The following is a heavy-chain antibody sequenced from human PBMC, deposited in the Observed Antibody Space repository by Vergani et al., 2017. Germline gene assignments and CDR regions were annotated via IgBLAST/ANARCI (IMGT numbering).Heavy chain of an antibody. CDR1: GGSISSSSYY. J-gene: IGHJ4*02. CDR3: ARHSSIAGFYXFDY. V-gene: IGHV4-39*01. D-gene: IGHD6-6*01. Sequence: QLQLQESGPGLVKPSETLSLTCTVSGGSISSSSYYWGWIRQPPGKGLEWIGRIYYSGSTYYNPSLKMRVTISVDTSKNQFSLKLSSVTAADTAVYYCARHSSIAGFYXFDYWGQGTLVTVSS. CDR2: IYYSGST.